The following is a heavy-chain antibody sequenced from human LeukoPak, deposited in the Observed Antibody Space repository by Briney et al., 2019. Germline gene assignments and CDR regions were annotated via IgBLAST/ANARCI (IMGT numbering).Heavy chain of an antibody. J-gene: IGHJ4*02. CDR3: AKDQQRPGIGSVYYFDY. Sequence: GGSLRLSCAASGFTFSSFDMYWVRQAPGKGLECVASISRQSGASTYYAASVKGRFTISRDNSKNTLYLQMNSLRAEDTAVYYCAKDQQRPGIGSVYYFDYWGQGTLVTVPS. CDR2: ISRQSGAST. D-gene: IGHD2-21*01. CDR1: GFTFSSFD. V-gene: IGHV3-23*01.